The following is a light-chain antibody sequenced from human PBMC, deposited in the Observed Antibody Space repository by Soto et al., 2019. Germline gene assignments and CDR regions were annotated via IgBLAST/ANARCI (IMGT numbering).Light chain of an antibody. CDR2: GAS. V-gene: IGKV3-20*01. Sequence: VWAKSPGTLSLSPGERATLACRASQSVSSNFLAWYQHKGGQAPRILMYGASIRAAVAPDRFTGGGSGTEFTLTISSVEPDDFAVYYCQHFCGSPPKYTFGQGTKLEI. CDR3: QHFCGSPPKYT. J-gene: IGKJ2*01. CDR1: QSVSSNF.